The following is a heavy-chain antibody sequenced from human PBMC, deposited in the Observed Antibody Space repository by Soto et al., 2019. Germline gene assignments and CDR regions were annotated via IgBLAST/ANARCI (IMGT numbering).Heavy chain of an antibody. J-gene: IGHJ4*02. CDR3: ARGPNKNYDSSGYYDY. Sequence: SVKVSCKASGGTFSSYAISWVRQAPGQGLEWMGGIIPIFGTANYAQKFQGRVTITADESTSTAYMELSSLRSEDTAVYYCARGPNKNYDSSGYYDYWGQGTLVTVSS. CDR1: GGTFSSYA. V-gene: IGHV1-69*13. CDR2: IIPIFGTA. D-gene: IGHD3-22*01.